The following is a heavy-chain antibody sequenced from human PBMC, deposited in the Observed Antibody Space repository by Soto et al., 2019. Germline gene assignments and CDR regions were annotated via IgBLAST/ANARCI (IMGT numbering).Heavy chain of an antibody. CDR3: ARSRTRQLADGPCDY. D-gene: IGHD6-13*01. CDR1: GGTFSSYA. V-gene: IGHV1-69*13. Sequence: ASVKVSCKASGGTFSSYAISWVRQAPGQGLEWMGGIIPIFGTANYAQKFQGRVTITADESTSTAYMELSSLRSEDTAVYYCARSRTRQLADGPCDYWGQGTLVTVSS. J-gene: IGHJ4*02. CDR2: IIPIFGTA.